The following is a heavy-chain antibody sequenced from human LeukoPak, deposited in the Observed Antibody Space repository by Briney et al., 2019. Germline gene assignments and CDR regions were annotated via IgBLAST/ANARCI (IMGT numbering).Heavy chain of an antibody. CDR3: ARAPTSEQQLQFDY. J-gene: IGHJ4*02. V-gene: IGHV3-7*01. CDR1: GFTVFNYC. Sequence: GGSLRLSCADSGFTVFNYCMSWVRQAPGKGLEWVANINLDGSQKYYVDSLKGRFTISRDNAKNSLYLQMNSLRAEDTAVYYCARAPTSEQQLQFDYWGQGTLFTVSS. D-gene: IGHD6-13*01. CDR2: INLDGSQK.